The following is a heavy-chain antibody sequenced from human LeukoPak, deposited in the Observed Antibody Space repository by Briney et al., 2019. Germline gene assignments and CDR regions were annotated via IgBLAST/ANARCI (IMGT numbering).Heavy chain of an antibody. D-gene: IGHD6-13*01. J-gene: IGHJ4*02. Sequence: PSETLSLTCTVSGGSISSSSYYWAWLRQPPGKGLEWIGNIYFSGNTYYNPSLQSRVTMSVDTSKNQFSLKLNSVTAADTAVYCCARVSSSWPHYYFDYWGQGTRVTASS. CDR3: ARVSSSWPHYYFDY. CDR2: IYFSGNT. V-gene: IGHV4-39*07. CDR1: GGSISSSSYY.